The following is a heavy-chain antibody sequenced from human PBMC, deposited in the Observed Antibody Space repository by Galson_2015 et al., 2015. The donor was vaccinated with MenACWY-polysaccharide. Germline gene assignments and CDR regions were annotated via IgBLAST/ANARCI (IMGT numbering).Heavy chain of an antibody. Sequence: LRLSCAVSGFSPSNHGMNWGRQAPGKGLEGVSELGVCGRKNYAESLEGRVTISRNKSQNTGVLQMSSLRAEDTAVYYCVKMGGQELANYYFNKWGQGTLVTVSS. J-gene: IGHJ4*02. CDR2: LGVCGRK. CDR1: GFSPSNHG. D-gene: IGHD6-13*01. CDR3: VKMGGQELANYYFNK. V-gene: IGHV3-23*01.